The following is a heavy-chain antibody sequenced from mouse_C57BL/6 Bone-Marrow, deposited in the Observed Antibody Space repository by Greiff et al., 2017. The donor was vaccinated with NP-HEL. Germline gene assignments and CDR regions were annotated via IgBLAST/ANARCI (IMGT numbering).Heavy chain of an antibody. D-gene: IGHD2-1*01. CDR3: ARGGNYYGKSYAMDY. Sequence: VMLVESGAELVRPGASVKLSCKASGYTFTDYYINWVKQRPGQGLEWIARIYPGSGNTYYNEKFKGKATLTAEKSSSTAYMQLSSLTSEDSAVYFCARGGNYYGKSYAMDYWGQGTSVTVSS. V-gene: IGHV1-76*01. J-gene: IGHJ4*01. CDR1: GYTFTDYY. CDR2: IYPGSGNT.